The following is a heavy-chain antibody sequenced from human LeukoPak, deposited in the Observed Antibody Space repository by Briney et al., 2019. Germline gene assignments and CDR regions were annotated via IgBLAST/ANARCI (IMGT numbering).Heavy chain of an antibody. CDR2: IHYSGNT. CDR1: GASISSNRYY. V-gene: IGHV4-39*01. CDR3: ARVGYSNYVW. J-gene: IGHJ4*02. D-gene: IGHD4-11*01. Sequence: SETLSLTCTVSGASISSNRYYWGWIRQPPGKGLEWIGNIHYSGNTYYNPSLKTRVTISEDTSKNQFSLKLTSVTAADTAVYYCARVGYSNYVWWGQGTLVTVSS.